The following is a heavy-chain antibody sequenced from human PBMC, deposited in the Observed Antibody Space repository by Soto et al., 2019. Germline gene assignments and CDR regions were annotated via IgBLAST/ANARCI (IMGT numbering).Heavy chain of an antibody. D-gene: IGHD3-3*01. CDR1: GGSISSSSYY. CDR3: ARPYRYYDFWSGKDGWFDP. J-gene: IGHJ5*02. CDR2: IYYSGST. V-gene: IGHV4-39*01. Sequence: SETLSLTCTVSGGSISSSSYYWGWIRQPPGKGLGWIGSIYYSGSTYYNPSLKSRVTISVDTSKNQFSLKLSSVTAADTAVYYCARPYRYYDFWSGKDGWFDPWGQGTLVTVSS.